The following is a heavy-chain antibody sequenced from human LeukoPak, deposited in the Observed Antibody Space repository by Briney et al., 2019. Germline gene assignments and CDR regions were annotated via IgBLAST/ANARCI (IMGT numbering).Heavy chain of an antibody. Sequence: GGSLRLSCAASGFTFSTYAMSWVRQAPGKGLEWVSAISGSGGSTYYADSVKGRFTISRDNSKNTLYLQMNSLRAEDTAVYYCARRVDTAMVYYFDYWGQGTLVTVSS. V-gene: IGHV3-23*01. CDR1: GFTFSTYA. J-gene: IGHJ4*02. CDR3: ARRVDTAMVYYFDY. D-gene: IGHD5-18*01. CDR2: ISGSGGST.